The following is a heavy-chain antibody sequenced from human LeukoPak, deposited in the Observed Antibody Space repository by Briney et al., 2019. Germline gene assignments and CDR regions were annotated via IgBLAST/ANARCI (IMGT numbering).Heavy chain of an antibody. V-gene: IGHV4-39*07. CDR1: GGSISSYY. CDR3: ARVRGVTMVRGAYNWFDP. D-gene: IGHD3-10*01. J-gene: IGHJ5*02. Sequence: SETLSLTCTVSGGSISSYYWGWIRQPPGKGLEWIGSIYYSGSTYYNPSLKSRVTISVDTSKNQFSLKLSSVTAADTAVYYCARVRGVTMVRGAYNWFDPWGQGTLVTVSS. CDR2: IYYSGST.